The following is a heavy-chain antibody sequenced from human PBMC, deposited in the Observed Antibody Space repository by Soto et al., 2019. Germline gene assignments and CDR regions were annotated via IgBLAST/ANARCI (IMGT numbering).Heavy chain of an antibody. V-gene: IGHV4-61*05. CDR2: MYFGGSF. CDR1: GGSISSSNCY. J-gene: IGHJ5*02. D-gene: IGHD3-22*01. CDR3: ARSYYDSTGFAVDP. Sequence: SETLSLTWPVSGGSISSSNCYWGWIRQAPGKGLEWIGFMYFGGSFNYNPSLTSRATISVETSKNQFSMKLTSVTASDTAVYYCARSYYDSTGFAVDPWGQGTLVTVSS.